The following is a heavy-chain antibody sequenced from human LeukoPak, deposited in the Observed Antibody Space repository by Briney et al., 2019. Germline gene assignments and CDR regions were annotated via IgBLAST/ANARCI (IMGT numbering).Heavy chain of an antibody. CDR1: GGSISSSSYY. CDR3: ARHRDVSSGYSIDY. Sequence: SETLSLTCTVSGGSISSSSYYWGWIRQPPGKGLEWIGSIYYSGSTYYNPSLKSRVTISVDTSKNQFSLKLSSVTAADTAVYYCARHRDVSSGYSIDYWGQGTRVTVSS. D-gene: IGHD3-22*01. V-gene: IGHV4-39*01. J-gene: IGHJ4*02. CDR2: IYYSGST.